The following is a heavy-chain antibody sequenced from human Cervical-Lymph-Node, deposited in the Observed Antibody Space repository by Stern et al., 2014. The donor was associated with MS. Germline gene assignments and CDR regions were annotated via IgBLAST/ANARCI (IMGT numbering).Heavy chain of an antibody. CDR2: IVPVFDTS. Sequence: QVQLLQPGAEVKKPGSSVNVSCKASGGTFKDYGFSWVRQAPGQGLEWMGGIVPVFDTSHYAQKWQGRLTISADASTTTAYMELRSLTSEDTAVYYCARDDPSNSGAFDIWGQGTLVTVSS. CDR1: GGTFKDYG. CDR3: ARDDPSNSGAFDI. D-gene: IGHD1-26*01. V-gene: IGHV1-69*01. J-gene: IGHJ3*02.